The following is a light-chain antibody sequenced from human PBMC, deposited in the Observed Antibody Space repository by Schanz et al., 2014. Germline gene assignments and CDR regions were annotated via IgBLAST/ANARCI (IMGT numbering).Light chain of an antibody. Sequence: QSVLTQPPSVSGAPGQRVTISCTGSSSNIGAGYDVHWYQQLPGTAPKLLIYGNSNRPSGGPGRFSGSRSGTSASLAITGLQAEDEADYYCQSYDSSLSGSVVFGGGTKLTVL. V-gene: IGLV1-40*01. CDR2: GNS. CDR1: SSNIGAGYD. J-gene: IGLJ2*01. CDR3: QSYDSSLSGSVV.